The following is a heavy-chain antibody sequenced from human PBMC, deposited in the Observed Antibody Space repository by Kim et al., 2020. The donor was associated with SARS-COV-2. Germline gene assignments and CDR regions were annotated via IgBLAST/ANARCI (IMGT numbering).Heavy chain of an antibody. D-gene: IGHD3-10*01. CDR1: GGSVSSNSHY. CDR3: ASKGRGAEPFDD. Sequence: SETLSLTCTVSGGSVSSNSHYWGWIRQPPGKGLEWIGNIFHSGITYYNPSLKSRVTMSVDTSKNQFSLILTSVTAADTAVYYCASKGRGAEPFDDWGPGTLVTVSS. CDR2: IFHSGIT. J-gene: IGHJ4*02. V-gene: IGHV4-39*07.